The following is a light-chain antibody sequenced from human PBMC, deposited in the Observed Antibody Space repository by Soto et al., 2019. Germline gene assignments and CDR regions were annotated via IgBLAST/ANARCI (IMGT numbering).Light chain of an antibody. CDR3: QHYGSSPWT. CDR2: GAS. CDR1: QFISNC. J-gene: IGKJ1*01. V-gene: IGKV3-20*01. Sequence: EVQMMQSPATLSLSVGDRVTITCRASQFISNCLAWYQQRPGQPPRLLIYGASTIAAGISARFSGSGSGTDFTLTISRLEPEDFAAYYCQHYGSSPWTFGQGTKVDIK.